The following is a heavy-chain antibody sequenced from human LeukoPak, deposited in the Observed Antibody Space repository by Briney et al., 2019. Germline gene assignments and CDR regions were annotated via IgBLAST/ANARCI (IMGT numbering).Heavy chain of an antibody. D-gene: IGHD4-23*01. Sequence: ASVKVSCKSSGGTFSSCAISWVRQAPGQGLEWMGWRNPNSGGTNYAQKFQGRGTMTRDTSISTAYMALSRLRSDDTAVYYCARVVRWHKYSFDSCGQGTLVTVSS. V-gene: IGHV1-2*02. J-gene: IGHJ4*02. CDR3: ARVVRWHKYSFDS. CDR1: GGTFSSCA. CDR2: RNPNSGGT.